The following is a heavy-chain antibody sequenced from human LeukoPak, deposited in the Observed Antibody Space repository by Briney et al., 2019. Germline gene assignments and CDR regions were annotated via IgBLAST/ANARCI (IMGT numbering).Heavy chain of an antibody. CDR3: ARRPSAVYGDPNPEDY. CDR1: GGSISSSSYY. V-gene: IGHV4-39*01. CDR2: IYYSGST. J-gene: IGHJ4*02. D-gene: IGHD4-17*01. Sequence: SETLSLTCTVPGGSISSSSYYWGWIRQPPGKGLEWIGSIYYSGSTYYNPSLKSRVTISVDTSKNQFSLKLSSVTAADTAVYYCARRPSAVYGDPNPEDYWGQGTLVTVSS.